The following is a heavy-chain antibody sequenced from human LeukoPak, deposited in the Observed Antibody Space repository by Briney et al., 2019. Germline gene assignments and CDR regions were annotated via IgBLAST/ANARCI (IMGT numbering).Heavy chain of an antibody. CDR3: AKDSVRYNWNYGGNAFDI. CDR2: ISYDGSNK. Sequence: GGSLRLSCAASGFTFSSYWMSWVRQAPGKGLEWVAVISYDGSNKYYADSVKGRFTISRDNSKNTLYLQMNSLRAEDTAVYYCAKDSVRYNWNYGGNAFDIWGQGTMVTVSS. CDR1: GFTFSSYW. V-gene: IGHV3-30*18. D-gene: IGHD1-7*01. J-gene: IGHJ3*02.